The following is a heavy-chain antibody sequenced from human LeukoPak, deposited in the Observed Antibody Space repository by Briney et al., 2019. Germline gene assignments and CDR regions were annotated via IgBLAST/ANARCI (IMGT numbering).Heavy chain of an antibody. D-gene: IGHD3-3*01. CDR3: AASFLRFSPDFDY. J-gene: IGHJ4*02. V-gene: IGHV1-24*01. Sequence: ASVKVSCKVSGYTLSELSIHWVRQAPGKGLEWVGGLDPNDGETIYAQKFQGRVIMTEVTSTDTAYMELCSLRSEDTAVFYCAASFLRFSPDFDYWGQGTLVTVSS. CDR2: LDPNDGET. CDR1: GYTLSELS.